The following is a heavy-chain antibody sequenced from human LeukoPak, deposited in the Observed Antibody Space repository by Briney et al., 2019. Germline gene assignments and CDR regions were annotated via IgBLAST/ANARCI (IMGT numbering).Heavy chain of an antibody. D-gene: IGHD1-7*01. CDR2: IKQDGSEK. CDR1: GFTFSSYG. J-gene: IGHJ5*02. V-gene: IGHV3-7*01. CDR3: APTPNWNYDWFDP. Sequence: GGSLRLSCAASGFTFSSYGMHWVRQAPGKGLEWVANIKQDGSEKYYVGSVKGRFTISRDNAKNSLYLQMNSLRAEDTAVYYCAPTPNWNYDWFDPWGQGTLVTVSS.